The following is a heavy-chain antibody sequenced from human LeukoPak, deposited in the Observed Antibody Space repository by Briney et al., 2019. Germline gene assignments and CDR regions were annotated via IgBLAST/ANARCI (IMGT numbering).Heavy chain of an antibody. CDR2: ISYDGSNK. V-gene: IGHV3-30-3*01. Sequence: GGSLRLSCAASGFTFSSYPMYWVRQAPGKGLECVAVISYDGSNKYYADSVKGRFTISRDNSKNTLYLQMNSLRDEDTAVYYCARDPAYEAVVVYYGMDVWGQGTTVTVS. J-gene: IGHJ6*02. CDR1: GFTFSSYP. CDR3: ARDPAYEAVVVYYGMDV. D-gene: IGHD3-22*01.